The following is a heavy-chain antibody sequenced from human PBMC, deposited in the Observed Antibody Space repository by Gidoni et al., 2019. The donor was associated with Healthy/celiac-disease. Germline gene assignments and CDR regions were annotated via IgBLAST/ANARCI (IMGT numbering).Heavy chain of an antibody. CDR2: IYYSGST. D-gene: IGHD5-12*01. V-gene: IGHV4-39*07. Sequence: QLQLQESGPGLVKPSETLSLTCTVPGGSISSSSYYWGWIRQPPGKGLEWIGSIYYSGSTYYNPSLKSRVTISVDTSKNQFSLKLSSVTAADTAVYYCARQRGYSGYDLGDFDYWGQGTLVTVSS. J-gene: IGHJ4*02. CDR1: GGSISSSSYY. CDR3: ARQRGYSGYDLGDFDY.